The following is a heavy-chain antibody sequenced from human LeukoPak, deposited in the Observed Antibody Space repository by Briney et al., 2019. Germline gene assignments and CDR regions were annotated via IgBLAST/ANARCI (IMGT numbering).Heavy chain of an antibody. D-gene: IGHD2-2*01. CDR3: ATFKIIVVVPAARHNWFDP. J-gene: IGHJ5*02. V-gene: IGHV3-23*01. CDR1: GFTFSSYA. CDR2: ISGSGGST. Sequence: GGSLRLSCAASGFTFSSYAMIWVRQAPGKGLEWVSAISGSGGSTYYADSVKGRFTISRDNSKNTLYLQMNSLRAEDTAVYYCATFKIIVVVPAARHNWFDPRGQGTLVTVSS.